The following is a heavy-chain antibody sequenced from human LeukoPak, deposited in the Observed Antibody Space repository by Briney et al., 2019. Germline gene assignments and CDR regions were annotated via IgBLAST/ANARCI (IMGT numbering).Heavy chain of an antibody. CDR1: GGSISSYY. V-gene: IGHV4-59*08. CDR3: ARLGIVSDRDY. D-gene: IGHD2-21*01. CDR2: IYYSGST. Sequence: SSETLSLTCTVSGGSISSYYWSWIRQPPGKGLEWIGYIYYSGSTNCNPSLKSRVTISVDTSKNQFSLKLSSVTAADTAVYYCARLGIVSDRDYWGQGTLVTVSS. J-gene: IGHJ4*02.